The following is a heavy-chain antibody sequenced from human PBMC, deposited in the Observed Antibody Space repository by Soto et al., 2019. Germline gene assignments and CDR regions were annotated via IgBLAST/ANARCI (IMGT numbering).Heavy chain of an antibody. CDR2: ISNDGSNK. V-gene: IGHV3-30*18. CDR1: GFSFSTYG. J-gene: IGHJ6*02. CDR3: AKVIRADSTSSNFYYYSGMDV. D-gene: IGHD6-6*01. Sequence: PGGSLRLSCAASGFSFSTYGMHLVRQAPGKGLECMSVISNDGSNKYYADSVKGRFTISRDNSKDTLFLQMNSLRGEDTAIYYCAKVIRADSTSSNFYYYSGMDVWGQGTTVTVSS.